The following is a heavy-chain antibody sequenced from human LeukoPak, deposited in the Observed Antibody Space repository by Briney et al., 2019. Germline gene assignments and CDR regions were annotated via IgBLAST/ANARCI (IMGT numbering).Heavy chain of an antibody. J-gene: IGHJ6*03. CDR1: GYTFTNYD. CDR3: ARGPYCRSTSCPYYLDV. CDR2: MNPDSGNT. Sequence: ASVKVSCKASGYTFTNYDINWVRQATGQGLEWMGWMNPDSGNTGYAQKFQGRVSITKNTHISTAYMELSSLRSEDTALYYCARGPYCRSTSCPYYLDVWGKGTTVTVSS. D-gene: IGHD2-2*01. V-gene: IGHV1-8*03.